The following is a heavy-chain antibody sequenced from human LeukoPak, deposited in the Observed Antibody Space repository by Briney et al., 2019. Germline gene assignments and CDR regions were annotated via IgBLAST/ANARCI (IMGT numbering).Heavy chain of an antibody. J-gene: IGHJ4*02. V-gene: IGHV4-59*04. CDR3: AKTMRPAYSSGWYPGASFDY. CDR1: GGSISSYY. D-gene: IGHD6-19*01. CDR2: IYYSGST. Sequence: SETLSLTCTVSGGSISSYYWSWIRQPPGKGLEWIGYIYYSGSTYYNPSLKSRVTISVDTSKNQFSLKPSSVTAADTAVYYCAKTMRPAYSSGWYPGASFDYWGQGTLVTVSS.